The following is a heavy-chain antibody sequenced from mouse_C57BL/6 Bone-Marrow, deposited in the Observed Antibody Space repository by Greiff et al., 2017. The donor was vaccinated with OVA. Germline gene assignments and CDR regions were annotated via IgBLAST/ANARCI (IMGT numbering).Heavy chain of an antibody. D-gene: IGHD1-1*01. CDR3: ARQGLLLGYFDV. J-gene: IGHJ1*03. CDR1: GFTFSSYG. CDR2: ISSGGSYT. Sequence: EVKLVESGGDLVKPGGSLKLSCAASGFTFSSYGMSWVRQTPDKRLEWVATISSGGSYTYYPDSVKGRFTISRDNAKNTLYLQMSSLKSEDTAMYYCARQGLLLGYFDVWGTGTTVTVSS. V-gene: IGHV5-6*01.